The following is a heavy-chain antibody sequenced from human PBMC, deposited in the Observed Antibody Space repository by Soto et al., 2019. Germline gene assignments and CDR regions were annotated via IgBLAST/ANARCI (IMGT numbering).Heavy chain of an antibody. Sequence: SETLSLTCTVSGGSISSGPYSWGWIRQPPGEGLEWIGTFYYSESTYYNPSLESRVTISVDTSTNQIFLTLTSVTAADTAVYYCARGWWEREGYVMDVWGQGTTVTVS. CDR2: FYYSEST. J-gene: IGHJ6*02. CDR3: ARGWWEREGYVMDV. V-gene: IGHV4-39*01. CDR1: GGSISSGPYS. D-gene: IGHD1-26*01.